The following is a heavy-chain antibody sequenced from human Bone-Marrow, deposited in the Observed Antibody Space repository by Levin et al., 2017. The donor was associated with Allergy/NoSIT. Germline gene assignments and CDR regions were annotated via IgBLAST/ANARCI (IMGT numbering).Heavy chain of an antibody. V-gene: IGHV4-31*03. CDR2: ISYIGST. CDR3: ARGTFHGASDAFDV. Sequence: SETLSLTCTVSGGSISGGGYYWCWIRQHPGKGLEWIGCISYIGSTHYNPSLKSRFPISADTSDKQFSLTMLSVTAADTAVFYCARGTFHGASDAFDVWGQGTIVTVSS. CDR1: GGSISGGGYY. J-gene: IGHJ3*01. D-gene: IGHD1/OR15-1a*01.